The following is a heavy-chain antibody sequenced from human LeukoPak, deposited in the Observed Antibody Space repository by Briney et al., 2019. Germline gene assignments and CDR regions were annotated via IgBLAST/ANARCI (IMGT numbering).Heavy chain of an antibody. J-gene: IGHJ5*02. V-gene: IGHV4-59*08. CDR3: ARGLYYDILTGYYIAGWFDP. CDR2: IHYSGST. Sequence: SETLSLTCTVSGGSISSYYWSWIRQPPGKGLEWIGYIHYSGSTNYNPSLKSRVTISVDTSKNQFSLKLSSVTAADTAVYYCARGLYYDILTGYYIAGWFDPWGQGTLVTVSS. CDR1: GGSISSYY. D-gene: IGHD3-9*01.